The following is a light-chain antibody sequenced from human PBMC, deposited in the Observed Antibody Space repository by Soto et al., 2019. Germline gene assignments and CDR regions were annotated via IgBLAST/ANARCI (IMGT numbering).Light chain of an antibody. V-gene: IGKV1-39*01. CDR2: RAS. CDR3: QQSYTSPPWT. CDR1: QIISTY. Sequence: DLQMTQSPSALSASVGDRVTISCRASQIISTYLNWYQQNPGTAPRLLISRASSVKSGVPPRFSGSGSGRDFTLTISSLRPEDIATYFCQQSYTSPPWTFGQGTKVEVK. J-gene: IGKJ1*01.